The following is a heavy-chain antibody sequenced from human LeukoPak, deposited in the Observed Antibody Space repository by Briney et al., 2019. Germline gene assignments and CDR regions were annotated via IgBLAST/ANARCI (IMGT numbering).Heavy chain of an antibody. J-gene: IGHJ6*02. CDR1: GYTFTSYY. CDR3: ARDLRYSYGYYYGMDV. CDR2: INPSGGST. V-gene: IGHV1-46*01. D-gene: IGHD5-18*01. Sequence: ASVKVSCKASGYTFTSYYMHWVRQAPGQGLEWMGIINPSGGSTSYAQKFQGRVTMTRDTSTSTVYMELSSLRSGDTAVYYCARDLRYSYGYYYGMDVWGQGTTVTVSS.